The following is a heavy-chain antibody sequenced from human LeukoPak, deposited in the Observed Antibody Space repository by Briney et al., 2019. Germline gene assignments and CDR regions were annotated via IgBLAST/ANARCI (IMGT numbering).Heavy chain of an antibody. J-gene: IGHJ4*02. CDR2: INPNSGGT. V-gene: IGHV1-2*02. D-gene: IGHD6-19*01. Sequence: ASVKVSFKSSGYTFTVYYMHWVRQAPGQGLEWMGWINPNSGGTNYAQKFQGRVTMTRDTSISTAYMELSRLRSDDTAVYYCASLGNPYSSGWTIDYWGQGTLVTASS. CDR1: GYTFTVYY. CDR3: ASLGNPYSSGWTIDY.